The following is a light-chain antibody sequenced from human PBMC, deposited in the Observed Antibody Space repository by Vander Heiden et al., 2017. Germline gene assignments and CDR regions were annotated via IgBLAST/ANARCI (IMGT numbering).Light chain of an antibody. CDR1: SSNIGSNT. CDR2: SNN. CDR3: AAGDDSLNGVV. J-gene: IGLJ2*01. V-gene: IGLV1-44*01. Sequence: QSLLTQPPSASGTPGQRVTLSCSGSSSNIGSNTVNWYQQLPGTAPKLLIYSNNQRPSGVADRFSGSKSGTSASLAISGLQAEEEADYYCAAGDDSLNGVVFGGGTKLTVL.